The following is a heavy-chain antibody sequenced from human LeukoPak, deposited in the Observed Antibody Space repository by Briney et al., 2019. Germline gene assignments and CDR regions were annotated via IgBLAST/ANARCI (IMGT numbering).Heavy chain of an antibody. D-gene: IGHD2-2*01. CDR1: GGSFSGYY. V-gene: IGHV4-34*01. Sequence: PSKTLSLTCAVYGGSFSGYYWSWIRQPPGKGLEWIGEINHSGSTNYNPSLKSRVTISVDTSKNQFSLKLSSVTAADTAVYYCAIGCSSTSCPGPFDYWGQGTLVTVSS. CDR2: INHSGST. CDR3: AIGCSSTSCPGPFDY. J-gene: IGHJ4*02.